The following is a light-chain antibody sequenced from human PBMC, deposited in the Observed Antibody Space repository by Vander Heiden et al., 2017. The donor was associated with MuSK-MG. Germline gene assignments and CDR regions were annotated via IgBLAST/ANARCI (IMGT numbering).Light chain of an antibody. Sequence: DHQMTQAPSTLSASVGDRVTSTCRASRSSGSWLAWYQQKPGKAPKVLIYDASTLKSGVPSRFSGSGSGTEFTLTISSLQPDDFATYYCQQYNTYPTWTFGQGTKVEIK. J-gene: IGKJ1*01. CDR1: RSSGSW. CDR3: QQYNTYPTWT. V-gene: IGKV1-5*01. CDR2: DAS.